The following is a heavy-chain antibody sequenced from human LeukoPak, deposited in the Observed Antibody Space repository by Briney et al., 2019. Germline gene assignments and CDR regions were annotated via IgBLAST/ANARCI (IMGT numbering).Heavy chain of an antibody. Sequence: GRSLRLSCAASGFTFSSYWMRWVRQAPGKGLEWVANIKEDGSEKYYVDSVKGRFTISRDNAKNSLYLQMNSLRAEDTAVYYCARGYYDSSGLWGSGYWGQGTLVTVSS. CDR3: ARGYYDSSGLWGSGY. CDR1: GFTFSSYW. D-gene: IGHD3-22*01. J-gene: IGHJ4*02. CDR2: IKEDGSEK. V-gene: IGHV3-7*04.